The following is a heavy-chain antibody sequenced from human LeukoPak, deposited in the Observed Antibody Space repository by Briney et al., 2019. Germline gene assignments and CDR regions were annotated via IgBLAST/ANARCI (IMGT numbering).Heavy chain of an antibody. V-gene: IGHV3-23*01. Sequence: PGGSLRLSCAASGFIFSSYAMSWVRQAPGKGLEWVSTISGSGGSTYYADSVKGRFTISRDNAKNSLYLQMNSLRAEDTAVYYCARVLGGVGWFDPWGQGTLVTVSS. CDR2: ISGSGGST. D-gene: IGHD2-8*01. CDR3: ARVLGGVGWFDP. J-gene: IGHJ5*02. CDR1: GFIFSSYA.